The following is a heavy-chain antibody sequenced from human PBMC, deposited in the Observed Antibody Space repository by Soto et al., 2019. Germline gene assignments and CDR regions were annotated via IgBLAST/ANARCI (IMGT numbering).Heavy chain of an antibody. CDR1: GFRFINYA. D-gene: IGHD3-16*01. CDR3: ASLYYYGLTYYFAS. J-gene: IGHJ4*02. V-gene: IGHV3-30-3*01. Sequence: QVQLVESGGGVVQPGKALRLYCAASGFRFINYAMHWVRHAPGKGLAWVASISFYEINKKYADSVKGRFTIYRDNPKNTLFLQMHSLRTADTAISCCASLYYYGLTYYFASWGQGSLVTVSS. CDR2: ISFYEINK.